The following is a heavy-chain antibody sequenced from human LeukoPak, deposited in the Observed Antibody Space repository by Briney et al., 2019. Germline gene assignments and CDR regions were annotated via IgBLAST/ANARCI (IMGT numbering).Heavy chain of an antibody. CDR2: INHSGST. CDR3: ASWNGGVDKDAFDI. Sequence: SETLSLTCAVYGGSFSGYYWSWIRQPPGKGLEWIGEINHSGSTNYNPFLKSRVTISVDTSKNQFSLKLSSVTAADTAVYYCASWNGGVDKDAFDIWGQGTMVTVSS. V-gene: IGHV4-34*01. CDR1: GGSFSGYY. J-gene: IGHJ3*02. D-gene: IGHD3-16*01.